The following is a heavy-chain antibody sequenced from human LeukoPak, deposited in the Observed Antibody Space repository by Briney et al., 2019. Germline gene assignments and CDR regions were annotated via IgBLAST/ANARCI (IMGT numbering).Heavy chain of an antibody. CDR1: GGSISSYY. D-gene: IGHD1-26*01. CDR3: ASRGSHDAFDI. J-gene: IGHJ3*02. V-gene: IGHV4-59*01. Sequence: PSETLSLTCTVSGGSISSYYWSWIRQPPGKGLEWIGYIYYSGSTNYNPSLKSQVTISVDTSKNQFSLKLSSVTAADTAVYYCASRGSHDAFDIWGQGTMVTVSS. CDR2: IYYSGST.